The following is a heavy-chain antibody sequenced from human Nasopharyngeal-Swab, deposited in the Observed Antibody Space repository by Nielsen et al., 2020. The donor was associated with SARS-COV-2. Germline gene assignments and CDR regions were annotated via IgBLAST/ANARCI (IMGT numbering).Heavy chain of an antibody. D-gene: IGHD3-9*01. V-gene: IGHV3-23*03. CDR1: GFTFSSHA. CDR3: AKGLAGYGEDAFDI. J-gene: IGHJ3*02. Sequence: GESLKISCTASGFTFSSHAMSWVRQAPGKRLEWVSVIFSGGTSTFYADSVKGRFTISRDNSKNTLFLQMNSLRAEDTAVYYCAKGLAGYGEDAFDIWGQGTMVTVSS. CDR2: IFSGGTST.